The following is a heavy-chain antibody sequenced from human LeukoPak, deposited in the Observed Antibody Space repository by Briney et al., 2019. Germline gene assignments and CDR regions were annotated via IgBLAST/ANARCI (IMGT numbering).Heavy chain of an antibody. V-gene: IGHV4-39*01. D-gene: IGHD3-10*01. Sequence: PSETLSLTCTVSGGSISSSSYYWGWIRQPPGTGLEWIGSIYYSGSTYYNPSLKSRVTISVDTSKNQFSLKLSSVTAADTAVYYCARRMVRGTIDYWGQGTLVTVSS. CDR2: IYYSGST. CDR3: ARRMVRGTIDY. J-gene: IGHJ4*02. CDR1: GGSISSSSYY.